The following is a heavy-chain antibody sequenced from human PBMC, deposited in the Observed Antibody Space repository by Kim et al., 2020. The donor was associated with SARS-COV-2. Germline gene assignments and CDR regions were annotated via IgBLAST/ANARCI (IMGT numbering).Heavy chain of an antibody. CDR1: GFTFSSYW. CDR2: INSDGSST. D-gene: IGHD6-13*01. Sequence: GGSLRLSCAASGFTFSSYWMHWVRQAPGKGLVWVSRINSDGSSTSYADSVKGRFTISRDNAKNTLYLQMNSLRAEDTAVYYCARDLYSSSSMRYYGMDVWGQGTTVTVSS. J-gene: IGHJ6*02. CDR3: ARDLYSSSSMRYYGMDV. V-gene: IGHV3-74*01.